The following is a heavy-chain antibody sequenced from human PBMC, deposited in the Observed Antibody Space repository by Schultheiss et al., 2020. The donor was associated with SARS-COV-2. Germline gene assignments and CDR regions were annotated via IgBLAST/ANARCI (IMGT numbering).Heavy chain of an antibody. Sequence: SETLSLTCAVYGGSFSGYYWSWIRQSPGKGLECIGEINHGVGTNYNPSLRSRVTMSVDTSKNQFSLNLTSVTAADTAVYYCARGDGRSYGMDVWGQGTTVTVSS. CDR3: ARGDGRSYGMDV. V-gene: IGHV4-34*01. D-gene: IGHD2-15*01. J-gene: IGHJ6*02. CDR1: GGSFSGYY. CDR2: INHGVGT.